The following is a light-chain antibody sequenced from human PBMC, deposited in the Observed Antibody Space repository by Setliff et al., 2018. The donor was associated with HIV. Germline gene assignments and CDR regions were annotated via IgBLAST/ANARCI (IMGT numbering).Light chain of an antibody. V-gene: IGLV2-14*03. J-gene: IGLJ1*01. Sequence: QSALAQPASMSGSPGQSITISCTGTSSDVGGYSLVSWYQQHPGKAPKLIIYEVTNRASGVSNRFSGSKSGNTASLTISGLQAEDEADYYCSSYAITNTRPFGTGTKV. CDR2: EVT. CDR1: SSDVGGYSL. CDR3: SSYAITNTRP.